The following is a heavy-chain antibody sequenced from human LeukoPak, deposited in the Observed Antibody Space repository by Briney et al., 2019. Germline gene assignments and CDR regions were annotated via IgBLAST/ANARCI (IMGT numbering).Heavy chain of an antibody. CDR1: GFTFSSYA. CDR3: AKDLYYYDSSGYYYFQAEYFQH. V-gene: IGHV3-23*01. D-gene: IGHD3-22*01. J-gene: IGHJ1*01. Sequence: GGSLRLSCAASGFTFSSYAMSWVRQAPGKGLEWVSGISGSGSGGSTYYADSVKGRFTISRDNSKNTLYLQMNSLRAEDTAVSYCAKDLYYYDSSGYYYFQAEYFQHWGQGTLVTVSS. CDR2: ISGSGSGGST.